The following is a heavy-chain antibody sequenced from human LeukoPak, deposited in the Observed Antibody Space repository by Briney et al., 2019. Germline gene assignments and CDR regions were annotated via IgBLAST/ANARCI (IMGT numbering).Heavy chain of an antibody. CDR2: ISSSSSYI. V-gene: IGHV3-21*01. CDR3: ARPTYDILTGWYYYYGMDV. J-gene: IGHJ6*02. CDR1: GFTFSSYS. Sequence: GGSLRLSCAASGFTFSSYSMNWVRQAPGKGLEWVSSISSSSSYIYYADSVKGRFTISRDNAKNSLYLQMNSLRAEDTAVYYCARPTYDILTGWYYYYGMDVWGQGTTVTVSS. D-gene: IGHD3-9*01.